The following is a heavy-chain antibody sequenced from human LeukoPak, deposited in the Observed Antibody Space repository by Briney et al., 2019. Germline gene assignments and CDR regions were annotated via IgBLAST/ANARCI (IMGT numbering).Heavy chain of an antibody. V-gene: IGHV3-30*18. D-gene: IGHD6-19*01. CDR2: ISYDGSNK. CDR3: AKSSSGWYVPGTLDV. Sequence: RXXXXXGREGVXXISYDGSNKYYAASVKGRFTISRDNSKDTLYLQMNSLRAEDTAVYYCAKSSSGWYVPGTLDVWGQGTTVTVSS. J-gene: IGHJ6*02.